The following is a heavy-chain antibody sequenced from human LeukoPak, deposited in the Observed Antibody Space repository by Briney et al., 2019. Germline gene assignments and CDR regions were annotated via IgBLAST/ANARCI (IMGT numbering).Heavy chain of an antibody. J-gene: IGHJ5*02. CDR1: GGSVSNHY. V-gene: IGHV4-4*07. CDR3: ARELFPQGANCFDP. Sequence: SETLSLTCTVSGGSVSNHYWTWIRQPAGKGLEWIGRIYSSGSTNYHPSLKGRVTMSVDTSKNQFSLKLSSVTAADTAVYYCARELFPQGANCFDPWGQGTLVTVSS. D-gene: IGHD3-10*02. CDR2: IYSSGST.